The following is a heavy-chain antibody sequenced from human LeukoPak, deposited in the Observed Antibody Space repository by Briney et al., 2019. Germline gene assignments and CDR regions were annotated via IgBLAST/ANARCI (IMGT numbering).Heavy chain of an antibody. D-gene: IGHD3-9*01. Sequence: PSETLSLTCTVSGGSISSGGYYWSWIRQHPGKGLEWIGNTYYSGSTCYNPSLKSRVTISVDTSKNQFSLKLSSVTAADTAVYYCAISGYYDILTGYYYRNAFHIWGQGTMVTVSS. CDR2: TYYSGST. J-gene: IGHJ3*02. CDR3: AISGYYDILTGYYYRNAFHI. CDR1: GGSISSGGYY. V-gene: IGHV4-31*03.